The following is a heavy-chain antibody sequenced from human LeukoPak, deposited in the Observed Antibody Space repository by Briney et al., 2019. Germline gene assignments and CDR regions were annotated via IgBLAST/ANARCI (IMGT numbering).Heavy chain of an antibody. D-gene: IGHD5-18*01. CDR2: ISYDGSYE. Sequence: GGSLRLSCAASGFHFSSYPMHWVRQAPGKGLEWVAVISYDGSYENYADSVKGRFTISRDNSKSTLYLQMNSLRAEDTAVYFCASATTAMVDYWGQGTLVTVSS. J-gene: IGHJ4*02. V-gene: IGHV3-30*01. CDR3: ASATTAMVDY. CDR1: GFHFSSYP.